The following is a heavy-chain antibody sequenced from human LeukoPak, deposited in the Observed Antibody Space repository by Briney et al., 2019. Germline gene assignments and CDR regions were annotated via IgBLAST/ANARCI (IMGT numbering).Heavy chain of an antibody. CDR2: IKSRGEGGTI. CDR1: GFTFSNAW. D-gene: IGHD5-18*01. CDR3: TTLRLTASDS. V-gene: IGHV3-15*01. J-gene: IGHJ5*02. Sequence: GRSLRLSCEAAGFTFSNAWMSWVRQAPGKGLEWVGRIKSRGEGGTIDYAEPVKGRFIISRDDSRNTLYLQMNNLKIEDTAIYYCTTLRLTASDSWGQGTRVSVSS.